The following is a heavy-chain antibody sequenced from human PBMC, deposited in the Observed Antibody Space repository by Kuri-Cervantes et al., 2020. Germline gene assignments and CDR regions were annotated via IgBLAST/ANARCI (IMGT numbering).Heavy chain of an antibody. V-gene: IGHV2-5*01. J-gene: IGHJ4*02. D-gene: IGHD3-9*01. CDR2: IHWNDDK. CDR1: GFSLSTSGVG. CDR3: ARDILTGDYNFDY. Sequence: SCPTLVRTTQTLTLTCAFSGFSLSTSGVGVGWIRQPHGKTLESLALIHWNDDKRYNPALKSRLTITKDTSKNHVVLTMTNMDPVDTATYYCARDILTGDYNFDYWGQGTLVTVSS.